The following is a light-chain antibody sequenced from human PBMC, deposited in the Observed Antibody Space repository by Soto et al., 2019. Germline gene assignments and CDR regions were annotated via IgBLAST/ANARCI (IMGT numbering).Light chain of an antibody. CDR1: QSVSSF. CDR3: QQYSNWPSWT. J-gene: IGKJ1*01. V-gene: IGKV3-15*01. CDR2: GAS. Sequence: EKVMTQSPATLSMSPGERATLSCRASQSVSSFLAWYQQKPGQAPRLLIYGASTRATGIPAMFSGSGSGTEFTLTISSIQSEDFAVYYCQQYSNWPSWTFGQGTKVEVK.